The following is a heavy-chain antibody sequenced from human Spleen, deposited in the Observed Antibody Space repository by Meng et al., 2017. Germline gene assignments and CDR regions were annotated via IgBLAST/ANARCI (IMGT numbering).Heavy chain of an antibody. CDR3: AKALGWGSSPDY. J-gene: IGHJ4*02. CDR1: DYTFTGYG. V-gene: IGHV1-18*01. Sequence: QVHLLQSGPEVKKPGASVRVSCKASDYTFTGYGVSWVRQAPGQGLEWMAWLGAHDGDTSHAPKFQGRVTVSADRPTATAYMELSSLGFDDTAVYYCAKALGWGSSPDYWGQGILVTVSS. D-gene: IGHD2-21*01. CDR2: LGAHDGDT.